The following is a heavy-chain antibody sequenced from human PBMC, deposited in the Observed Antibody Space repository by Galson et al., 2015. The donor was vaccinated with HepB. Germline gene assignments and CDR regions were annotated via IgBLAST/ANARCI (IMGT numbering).Heavy chain of an antibody. CDR1: GFIFSEYY. D-gene: IGHD6-19*01. V-gene: IGHV3-11*06. J-gene: IGHJ4*02. Sequence: SLRLSCAASGFIFSEYYMNWIRLTPGKGLEWISYISTSSTYTNYADSVKGRFTISRDNARNAVYLQMNRLRVDDTAVYFCARKSFDSSKYYDSWGRGILVTVSS. CDR2: ISTSSTYT. CDR3: ARKSFDSSKYYDS.